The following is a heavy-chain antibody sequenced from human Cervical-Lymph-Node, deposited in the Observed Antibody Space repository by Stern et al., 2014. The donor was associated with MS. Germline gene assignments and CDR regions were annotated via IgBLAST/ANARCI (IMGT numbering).Heavy chain of an antibody. J-gene: IGHJ4*02. CDR1: GFTFSNYG. Sequence: VQLVESGGGVVQPGRSLRLSCAASGFTFSNYGMHCVRQAPGKGLEWLAVIWYDGNKKYYADSVKGRFPISRDNSKNTLFLQMSSLTAEDTALYYCARGNWNYEGMGYWGQGTLVTVSS. CDR3: ARGNWNYEGMGY. V-gene: IGHV3-33*01. CDR2: IWYDGNKK. D-gene: IGHD1-7*01.